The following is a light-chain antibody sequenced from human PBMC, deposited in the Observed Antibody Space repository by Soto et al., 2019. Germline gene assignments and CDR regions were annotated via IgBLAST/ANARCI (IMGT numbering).Light chain of an antibody. Sequence: QSVLTQPRSVSGSPGQSVTISCTGTSSDVGAYDYVSWYQQHPGKAPKLMTYDVSKRPSWVPDRFSGSKSGNTASLTISGLQAEDEADHYCCSYAGTSTSYVFGTGTKVTVL. V-gene: IGLV2-11*01. CDR2: DVS. CDR3: CSYAGTSTSYV. J-gene: IGLJ1*01. CDR1: SSDVGAYDY.